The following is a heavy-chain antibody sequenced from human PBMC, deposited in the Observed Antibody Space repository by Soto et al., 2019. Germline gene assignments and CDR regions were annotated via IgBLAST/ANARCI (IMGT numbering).Heavy chain of an antibody. CDR1: GLTVSSNY. J-gene: IGHJ4*02. V-gene: IGHV3-66*01. D-gene: IGHD6-19*01. Sequence: GGSLRLSCAASGLTVSSNYMSWVRQAPGKGLEWVSIIYTGGSTEYVDSVKGRFTISRDNSKNTLYLQMNSLRAEDTAVYYCASLQWLVYFDSWGQGTQVTVSS. CDR2: IYTGGST. CDR3: ASLQWLVYFDS.